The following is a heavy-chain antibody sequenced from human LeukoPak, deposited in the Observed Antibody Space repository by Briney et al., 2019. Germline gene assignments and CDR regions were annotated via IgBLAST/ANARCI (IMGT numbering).Heavy chain of an antibody. Sequence: TGGSLRLSCSASGFTFSSYAMHWVRQAPGKGLEYVSAISSNGGSTYYADSVKGRFTISRDNSRNTLYLQMNSLRGEDTAVYYCARGGLTIAEATTSWYLDYWGQGTLVTVSS. J-gene: IGHJ4*02. CDR1: GFTFSSYA. CDR3: ARGGLTIAEATTSWYLDY. V-gene: IGHV3-64*04. D-gene: IGHD1-26*01. CDR2: ISSNGGST.